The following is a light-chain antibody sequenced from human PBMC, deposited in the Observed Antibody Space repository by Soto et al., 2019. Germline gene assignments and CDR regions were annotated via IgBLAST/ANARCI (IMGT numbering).Light chain of an antibody. CDR3: QSYDSSLSGVV. Sequence: QSVLTQPPSVSGAPGQTVTISCAGSSSNIGAGYDVHWYQLLPGTAPKLLIYGNINRPSGVPDRFSGSKSGTSASLAITGLQAADEADYYCQSYDSSLSGVVFGGGTKLTVL. V-gene: IGLV1-40*01. CDR2: GNI. CDR1: SSNIGAGYD. J-gene: IGLJ2*01.